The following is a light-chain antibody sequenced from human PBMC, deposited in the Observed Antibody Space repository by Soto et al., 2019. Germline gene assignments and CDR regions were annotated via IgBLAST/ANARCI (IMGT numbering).Light chain of an antibody. CDR1: QSVSSSY. J-gene: IGKJ3*01. CDR2: AAS. CDR3: QQYGSSLFT. V-gene: IGKV3-20*01. Sequence: EIVLTQSPGTLSLSPGERATLSCRASQSVSSSYLAWYQQKPGQAPRLLVYAASSRATGIPDRVSGSGSGTDFTLTTSRLEPEDFAVYYCQQYGSSLFTFGPGTKVDIK.